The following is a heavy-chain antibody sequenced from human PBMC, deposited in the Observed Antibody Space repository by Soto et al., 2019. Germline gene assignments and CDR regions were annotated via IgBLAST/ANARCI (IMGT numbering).Heavy chain of an antibody. CDR3: EREGVAKYYSSGMDV. CDR1: GYTFTRSG. D-gene: IGHD5-12*01. J-gene: IGHJ6*02. V-gene: IGHV1-18*01. Sequence: QVQLVQSGAEVKKPGASVKVSCKASGYTFTRSGISWVRQAPGQGLEWMGWISTYNGDTNYAQTFQGRVTMTTDTSKSTVNMEVRSLRSDDTAVYYCEREGVAKYYSSGMDVWGQGTPVTVSS. CDR2: ISTYNGDT.